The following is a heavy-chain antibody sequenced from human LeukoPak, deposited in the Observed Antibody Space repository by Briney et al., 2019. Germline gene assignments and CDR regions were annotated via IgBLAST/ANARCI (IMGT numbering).Heavy chain of an antibody. J-gene: IGHJ3*02. CDR2: ISGSGGST. V-gene: IGHV3-23*01. CDR1: GFTFSSYG. Sequence: PGGSLRLSCAASGFTFSSYGMTWVRQAPGQGLVWVSAISGSGGSTYYAESVKGPSTISRVNSKNTLYLQMNSLRAEDMAVYYCAKFGLAGSGRYHDAFDIWGQGTMVAVSS. CDR3: AKFGLAGSGRYHDAFDI. D-gene: IGHD3-10*01.